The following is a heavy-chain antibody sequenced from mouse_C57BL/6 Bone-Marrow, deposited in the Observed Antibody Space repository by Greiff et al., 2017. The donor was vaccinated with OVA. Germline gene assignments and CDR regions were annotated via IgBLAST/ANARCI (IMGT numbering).Heavy chain of an antibody. Sequence: EVKVIESGGGLVKPGGSLKLSCAASGFTFSSYAMSWVRQTPEKRLEWVATISDGGSYTYYPDNVKGRVTISRDNAKNNLYLQMSHLKSEDTAMYYCARGGSMDYWGQGTAVTVSS. V-gene: IGHV5-4*03. J-gene: IGHJ4*01. CDR2: ISDGGSYT. CDR1: GFTFSSYA. CDR3: ARGGSMDY. D-gene: IGHD3-1*01.